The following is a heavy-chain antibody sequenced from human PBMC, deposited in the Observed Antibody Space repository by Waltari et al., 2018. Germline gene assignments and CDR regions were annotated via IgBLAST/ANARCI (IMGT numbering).Heavy chain of an antibody. CDR3: ARRLGSGYPGEDYYGMDV. CDR1: GGTFSSYA. CDR2: IIPIFGTA. D-gene: IGHD3-22*01. V-gene: IGHV1-69*01. J-gene: IGHJ6*02. Sequence: QVQLVQSGAEVKKPGSSVKVSCKASGGTFSSYAISWVRQAPGQGLEWMGGIIPIFGTANYAQKFQGRVTITADESTSTAYMELSSLRSEDTAVYYCARRLGSGYPGEDYYGMDVWGQGTTVTVSS.